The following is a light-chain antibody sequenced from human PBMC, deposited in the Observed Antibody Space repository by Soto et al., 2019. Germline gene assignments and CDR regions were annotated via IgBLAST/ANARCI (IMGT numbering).Light chain of an antibody. CDR2: DVS. J-gene: IGLJ1*01. Sequence: QSVLTQPASVSGSPGQSITISCTGTSSDVGGYNYVSWYQQHPGKAPKLMIYDVSNRPSGVSNRFSGSKSGNTASLTISGLQAEDEADYYCSSYTSSSTYVFGTVTKLT. V-gene: IGLV2-14*01. CDR3: SSYTSSSTYV. CDR1: SSDVGGYNY.